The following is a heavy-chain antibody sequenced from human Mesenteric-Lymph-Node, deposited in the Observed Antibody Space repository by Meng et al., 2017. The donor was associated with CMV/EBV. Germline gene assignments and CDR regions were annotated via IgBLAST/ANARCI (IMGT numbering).Heavy chain of an antibody. CDR2: ITRGGLT. CDR1: GGSFSGYF. V-gene: IGHV4-34*01. J-gene: IGHJ6*02. CDR3: ARSKLGFWSGYYGMDV. Sequence: SETLSLTCAVFGGSFSGYFWTWIRQPPGKGLEWIGEITRGGLTNYNPSLKSRLTISVDTSKNQFSLNLTSLTPADTAVYYCARSKLGFWSGYYGMDVWGQGTTVTVSS. D-gene: IGHD3-3*01.